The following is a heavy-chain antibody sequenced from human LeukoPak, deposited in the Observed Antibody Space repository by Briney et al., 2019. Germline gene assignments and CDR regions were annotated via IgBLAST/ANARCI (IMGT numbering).Heavy chain of an antibody. CDR2: IYHSGSM. J-gene: IGHJ6*03. V-gene: IGHV4-39*02. Sequence: SETLSLTCTVSGGSINSSDYYWGWIRQPPGKGLEWIGSIYHSGSMYASLKSRVTISVDTSKNQFSLKLSSVTAADTAVYYCARDFRETQRRSMRRYYYYYMDVWGKGTTVTVSS. CDR3: ARDFRETQRRSMRRYYYYYMDV. D-gene: IGHD5-24*01. CDR1: GGSINSSDYY.